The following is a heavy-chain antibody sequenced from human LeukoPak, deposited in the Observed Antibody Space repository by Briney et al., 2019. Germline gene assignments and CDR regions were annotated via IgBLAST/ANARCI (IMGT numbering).Heavy chain of an antibody. D-gene: IGHD3-22*01. CDR2: IYYSGST. V-gene: IGHV4-31*03. CDR3: ARDSPNYYDSSGYRYYYHYGMDV. CDR1: GGSISSGGYY. Sequence: QTLSLTCTVSGGSISSGGYYWSWIRQHPGTGLEWIGYIYYSGSTYYNPSLKSRVTISVDTSKNQFSLKLSSVTAADTAVYYCARDSPNYYDSSGYRYYYHYGMDVWGQGTTVTVSS. J-gene: IGHJ6*02.